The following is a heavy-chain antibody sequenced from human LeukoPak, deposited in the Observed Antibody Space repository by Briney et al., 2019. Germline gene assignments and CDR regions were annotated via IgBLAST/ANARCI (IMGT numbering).Heavy chain of an antibody. CDR3: ARGYYYDSSGYSFFDY. Sequence: PGGSLRLSCAASGCNFGDYGMSWVRQAPGMGLEWVSCINWNGGSTGYADSVKGRFTISRDNAKNSLYLQMNSLRAEDTALYYCARGYYYDSSGYSFFDYWGQGTLVTVSS. D-gene: IGHD3-22*01. J-gene: IGHJ4*02. V-gene: IGHV3-20*04. CDR2: INWNGGST. CDR1: GCNFGDYG.